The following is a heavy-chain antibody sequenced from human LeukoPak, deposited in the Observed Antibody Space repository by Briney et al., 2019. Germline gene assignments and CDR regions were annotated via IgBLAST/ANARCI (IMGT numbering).Heavy chain of an antibody. D-gene: IGHD4-23*01. CDR3: ARVWYDSGNHKYFYYGTDV. CDR1: GYTFTTYG. J-gene: IGHJ6*02. Sequence: WASVSVSCKASGYTFTTYGITWVRQAPGQGLEWMGWVSAYSGDTEYAQSLQGRITITTDTITSTAYTELTTLRSDAAAVYDLARVWYDSGNHKYFYYGTDVWGQGTTVTVSS. V-gene: IGHV1-18*01. CDR2: VSAYSGDT.